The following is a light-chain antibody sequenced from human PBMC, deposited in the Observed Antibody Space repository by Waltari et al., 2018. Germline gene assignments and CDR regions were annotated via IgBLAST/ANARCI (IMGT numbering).Light chain of an antibody. CDR2: AAS. Sequence: DIDMTQSPSSLSASVGDRVTITCRASQSISGYLHWYQQKPGRAPRLLIFAASNLQSGVPSRFSGGGSGTDFTLTISSLQPEDFATYYCQQSYSSPYTFGQGTKLEIK. V-gene: IGKV1-39*01. CDR3: QQSYSSPYT. J-gene: IGKJ2*01. CDR1: QSISGY.